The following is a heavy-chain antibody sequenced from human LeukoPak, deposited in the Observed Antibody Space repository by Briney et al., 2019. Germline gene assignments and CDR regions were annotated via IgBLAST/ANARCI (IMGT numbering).Heavy chain of an antibody. D-gene: IGHD2-2*01. CDR1: GGSINSYY. CDR3: ARAREALGYCSSTSCQNWFDP. J-gene: IGHJ5*02. Sequence: SETLSLTCTVSGGSINSYYWNWIRQPPGKGLEWIGYIYYRGRTNNNPSLKSRVTISVDTSKNQFSLKLSSVTAADTAVYYCARAREALGYCSSTSCQNWFDPWGQGTLVTVSS. CDR2: IYYRGRT. V-gene: IGHV4-59*12.